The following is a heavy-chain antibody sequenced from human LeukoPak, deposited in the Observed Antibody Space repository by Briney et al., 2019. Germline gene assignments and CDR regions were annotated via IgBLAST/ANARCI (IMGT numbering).Heavy chain of an antibody. D-gene: IGHD2-8*02. Sequence: SETLSLTCTVSGGSFSTYYWSWIRQPAGKGLEWIGHIYTSGTTNYNPSLKSRVTMSIDTSKNQFSLKLSSVTAADTAIYYCAGYREYWDWHFDLWGRGAPVTVSP. J-gene: IGHJ2*01. CDR3: AGYREYWDWHFDL. CDR2: IYTSGTT. V-gene: IGHV4-4*07. CDR1: GGSFSTYY.